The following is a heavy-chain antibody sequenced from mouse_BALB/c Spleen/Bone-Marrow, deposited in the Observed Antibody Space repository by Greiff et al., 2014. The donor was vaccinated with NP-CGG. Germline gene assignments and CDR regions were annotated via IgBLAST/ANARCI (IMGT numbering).Heavy chain of an antibody. J-gene: IGHJ3*01. D-gene: IGHD2-4*01. V-gene: IGHV14-3*02. Sequence: EVQGVESGAELVKPGASVKLSCTASGFNIKDTYMHWVKQRPEQGLEWIGRIDPADGSTKYDPKFQGKATITADTSSNTAYLQLSSLTSEDTAVYYCARGDYGGFAYWGQGTLVTVSA. CDR2: IDPADGST. CDR1: GFNIKDTY. CDR3: ARGDYGGFAY.